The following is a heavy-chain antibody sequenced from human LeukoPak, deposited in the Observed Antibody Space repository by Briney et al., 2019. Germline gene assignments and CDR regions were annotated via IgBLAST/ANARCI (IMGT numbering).Heavy chain of an antibody. CDR1: GFTASSNY. CDR2: IYSDDRT. Sequence: RGSLRLSCAASGFTASSNYMSWVRQAPGKGLEWVSVIYSDDRTYYADSVKGRFTISRHTSKKTLYLQMNSLRAEDTAVYYCAREVMAKRRAFDIWGQGTVVTVSS. D-gene: IGHD2-8*01. CDR3: AREVMAKRRAFDI. J-gene: IGHJ3*02. V-gene: IGHV3-53*04.